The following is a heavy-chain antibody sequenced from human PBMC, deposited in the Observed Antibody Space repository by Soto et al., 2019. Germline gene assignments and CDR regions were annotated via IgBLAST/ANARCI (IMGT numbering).Heavy chain of an antibody. CDR3: ASVGSGGWCDP. CDR2: MNANSGTT. J-gene: IGHJ5*02. D-gene: IGHD2-15*01. V-gene: IGHV1-8*01. CDR1: GYNFTSYD. Sequence: QVQLVQSGAEVKNPGASVKVSCKASGYNFTSYDINWVRQATGQGFEWMGWMNANSGTTGDAQKFQGRVNMTRNTPISTVYMELSSVRSGDTAVYYCASVGSGGWCDPGGEGTLVTVSS.